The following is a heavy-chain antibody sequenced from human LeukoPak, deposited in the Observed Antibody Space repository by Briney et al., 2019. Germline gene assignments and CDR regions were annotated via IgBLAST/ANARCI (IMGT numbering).Heavy chain of an antibody. CDR2: INTSGST. J-gene: IGHJ4*02. D-gene: IGHD6-19*01. V-gene: IGHV4-4*09. CDR1: GGSISSYY. Sequence: SETLSLTCTVSGGSISSYYWSWIRQPPGKGLEWIGYINTSGSTNYNPSLKSRVTISVDTSKNQFSLKLSSVTAADTAVYYCARHKYSSGWSDYWGQGTLVTVSS. CDR3: ARHKYSSGWSDY.